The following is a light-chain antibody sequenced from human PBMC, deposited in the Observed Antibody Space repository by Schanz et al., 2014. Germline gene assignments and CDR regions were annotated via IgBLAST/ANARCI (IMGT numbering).Light chain of an antibody. J-gene: IGLJ3*02. CDR3: AAWDDSLSGWV. V-gene: IGLV1-47*01. CDR2: RNN. CDR1: SSNIGSNS. Sequence: VLTQPPSASGTPGQRVTISCSGSSSNIGSNSVYWYQQLPGTAPKLLIYRNNQRPSGVPDRFSGSKSGTSASLAISGLRSEDEADYYCAAWDDSLSGWVFGGGTKLTVL.